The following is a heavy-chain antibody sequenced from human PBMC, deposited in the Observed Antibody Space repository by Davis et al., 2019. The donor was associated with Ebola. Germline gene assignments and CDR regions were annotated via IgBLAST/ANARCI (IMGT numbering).Heavy chain of an antibody. V-gene: IGHV3-53*01. J-gene: IGHJ6*02. CDR1: GFTVSSNY. CDR3: ARGDFYYGVDV. Sequence: GGSLRLSCTVSGFTVSSNYITWVRQAPGKGLQWVSIMYSGGTTYYADSVKGRFTISRDSSKNTVYLQMNNLRAEDTAVYYCARGDFYYGVDVWGQGTTVTVSS. CDR2: MYSGGTT.